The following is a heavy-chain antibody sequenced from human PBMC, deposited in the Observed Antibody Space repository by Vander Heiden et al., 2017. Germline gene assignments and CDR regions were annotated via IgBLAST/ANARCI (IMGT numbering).Heavy chain of an antibody. CDR1: GFTFSSYA. J-gene: IGHJ4*02. Sequence: QVQLVESGGGVVQPGRSLRLSCAASGFTFSSYAMHWVRQAPGKGLEWVAVISYDGSNKYYADSGKGRVTISRDNSKNTLYLQMNSLRAEDTAVYYCARVAARRELTQPPCDYWGQGTLVTVSS. V-gene: IGHV3-30-3*01. CDR3: ARVAARRELTQPPCDY. CDR2: ISYDGSNK. D-gene: IGHD6-6*01.